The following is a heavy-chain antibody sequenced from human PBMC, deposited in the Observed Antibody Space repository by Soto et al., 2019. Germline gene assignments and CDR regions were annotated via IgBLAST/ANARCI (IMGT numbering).Heavy chain of an antibody. CDR1: GGSISSYY. CDR3: ARDLWGYCGANCYPLDV. J-gene: IGHJ6*02. CDR2: MYNTGST. V-gene: IGHV4-59*01. D-gene: IGHD2-21*02. Sequence: SETLSLTCTVSGGSISSYYWSWIRQPPGKGLEWIGYMYNTGSTIYNPSLKSRVTISVDTSKNQFSLKLNSVTAADTAVYYCARDLWGYCGANCYPLDVWGQWTTVT.